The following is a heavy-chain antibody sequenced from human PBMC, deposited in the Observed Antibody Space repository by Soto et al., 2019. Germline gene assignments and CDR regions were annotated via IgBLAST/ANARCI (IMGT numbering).Heavy chain of an antibody. D-gene: IGHD6-13*01. CDR2: ISSSGTTM. Sequence: GGSLRLSCAASGFTFSSYSMNWVRQAPGKGLEWVSYISSSGTTMYYIDSVKGRFTISRDNGKKSLYLQMNRLRAEDTAVYYCVRFGGAAAGPGDYWGQGTLVTVSS. V-gene: IGHV3-48*04. J-gene: IGHJ4*02. CDR1: GFTFSSYS. CDR3: VRFGGAAAGPGDY.